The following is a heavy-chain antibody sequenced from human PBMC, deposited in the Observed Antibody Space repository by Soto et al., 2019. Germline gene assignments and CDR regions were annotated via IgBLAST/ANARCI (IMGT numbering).Heavy chain of an antibody. CDR2: IFHTGST. D-gene: IGHD3-10*01. Sequence: QVQLQESGPGLVKPSETLSLTCTVSGDSMNNYYWSWIRQPPGKGLVWIGYIFHTGSTNYNPSLKSRVTRSVHTSKNQVSMRLTSVSAADAAVFYCERQPYASVADYFDYWGQGSLVTVSS. CDR1: GDSMNNYY. CDR3: ERQPYASVADYFDY. V-gene: IGHV4-59*08. J-gene: IGHJ4*02.